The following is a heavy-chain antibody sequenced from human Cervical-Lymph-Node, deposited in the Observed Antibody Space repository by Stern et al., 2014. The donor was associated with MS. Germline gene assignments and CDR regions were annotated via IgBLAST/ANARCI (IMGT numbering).Heavy chain of an antibody. CDR1: GASISSGEYY. D-gene: IGHD6-19*01. Sequence: QVQLQESGPGLVKPSQTLSLTCSVSGASISSGEYYWSWIRQHPGKGLEWIGDIYYSGSPYNNPSFKSRVTMSRDTSKNQFSLNLSSVTAADTAIYYCARQPLDSSGWYNFDSWGQGTLVTVSS. CDR3: ARQPLDSSGWYNFDS. V-gene: IGHV4-31*03. CDR2: IYYSGSP. J-gene: IGHJ4*02.